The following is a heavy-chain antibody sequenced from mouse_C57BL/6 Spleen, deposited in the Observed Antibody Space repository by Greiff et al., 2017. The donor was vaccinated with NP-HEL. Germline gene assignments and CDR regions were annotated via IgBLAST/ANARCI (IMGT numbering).Heavy chain of an antibody. Sequence: VQLQQPGAELVMPGASVKLSCKASGYTFTSYWMHWVKQRPGQGLEWIGEIDPSDSYTNYNQKFKGKSTLTVDKSSSTAYMQLSSLTSEDSAVYYCARATAQAPYYAMDYWGQGTSVTVSS. V-gene: IGHV1-69*01. D-gene: IGHD3-2*02. CDR3: ARATAQAPYYAMDY. CDR2: IDPSDSYT. J-gene: IGHJ4*01. CDR1: GYTFTSYW.